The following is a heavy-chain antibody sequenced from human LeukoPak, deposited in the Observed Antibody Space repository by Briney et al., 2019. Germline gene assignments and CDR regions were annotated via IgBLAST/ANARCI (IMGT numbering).Heavy chain of an antibody. Sequence: SETLSLTCAVYGGSFSGYYWSWIRQPPGKGLEWIGEINHSGSTNYNPSLKSRVTISVDTSKNQFSLKLSSVTAADTAVYYCARGLSSPFDYWGQGTLVTVSS. CDR2: INHSGST. CDR1: GGSFSGYY. D-gene: IGHD6-13*01. CDR3: ARGLSSPFDY. J-gene: IGHJ4*02. V-gene: IGHV4-34*01.